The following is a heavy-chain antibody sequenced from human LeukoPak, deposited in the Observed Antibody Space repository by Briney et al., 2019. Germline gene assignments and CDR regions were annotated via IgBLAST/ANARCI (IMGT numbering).Heavy chain of an antibody. V-gene: IGHV3-23*01. D-gene: IGHD3-22*01. Sequence: PGGSLRLSCAASGFTFSSYSMNWVRQAPGKGLEWVSAISGSGVSTYYADSVKGRFTISRDNSKNTLYLQMNSLRAEDTAVYYCANDGAYYDSSTDAFDIWGQGTMVTVSS. CDR1: GFTFSSYS. CDR2: ISGSGVST. J-gene: IGHJ3*02. CDR3: ANDGAYYDSSTDAFDI.